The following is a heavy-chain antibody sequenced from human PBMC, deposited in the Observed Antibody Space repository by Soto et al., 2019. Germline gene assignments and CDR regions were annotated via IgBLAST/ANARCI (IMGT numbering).Heavy chain of an antibody. J-gene: IGHJ4*02. CDR2: INAGNGNT. CDR3: ARDDYPIDY. Sequence: QVQLVQSGAEVKKPGASVEVSCKASGYTFTSYAMHWVRQAPGQRLEWMGWINAGNGNTKYSQKFQGRVTITRDTSASTANMELSSLRSEDTAVYYCARDDYPIDYWGQGTLVTVSS. V-gene: IGHV1-3*01. CDR1: GYTFTSYA. D-gene: IGHD3-16*01.